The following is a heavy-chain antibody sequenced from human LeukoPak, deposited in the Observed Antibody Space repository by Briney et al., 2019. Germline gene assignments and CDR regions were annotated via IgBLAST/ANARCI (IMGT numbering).Heavy chain of an antibody. CDR2: ISSSGSTI. V-gene: IGHV3-48*03. Sequence: GGSLRLSCAASGFTFSSYEMNWVRQAPGKGLEWVSYISSSGSTIYYADSVKGRFTISRDNAKNSLYLQMNSLRAEDTAVYYCARGAYDYVWGSYRPAYYFDYWGQGTQVTVSS. CDR3: ARGAYDYVWGSYRPAYYFDY. J-gene: IGHJ4*02. CDR1: GFTFSSYE. D-gene: IGHD3-16*02.